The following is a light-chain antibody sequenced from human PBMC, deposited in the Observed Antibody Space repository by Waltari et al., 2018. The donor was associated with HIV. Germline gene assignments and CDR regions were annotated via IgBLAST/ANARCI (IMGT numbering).Light chain of an antibody. Sequence: HSALTQPRSVSGSPGQSVNISCTGTSRYIGAYADVAWFQKFPGRAPKLLIFDVNKRPSGVPDRFSGFKSGDTASLTISGLQPDDESDYFCSSYGGVASYLIFGGGTTLTVL. CDR3: SSYGGVASYLI. V-gene: IGLV2-11*01. CDR1: SRYIGAYAD. J-gene: IGLJ2*01. CDR2: DVN.